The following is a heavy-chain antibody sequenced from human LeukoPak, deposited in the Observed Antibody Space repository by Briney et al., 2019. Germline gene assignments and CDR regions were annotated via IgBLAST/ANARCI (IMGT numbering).Heavy chain of an antibody. CDR3: ARWGPRGLPDY. J-gene: IGHJ4*02. CDR2: ISYDGSNK. D-gene: IGHD3-16*01. V-gene: IGHV3-30*03. CDR1: GFTFSSYG. Sequence: GRSLRLSCAASGFTFSSYGMHWVRQAPGKGLEWVAVISYDGSNKYYADSVKGRFTISRDNSKNTLYLQMNSLRAEDTAVYYCARWGPRGLPDYWGQGTLVTVSS.